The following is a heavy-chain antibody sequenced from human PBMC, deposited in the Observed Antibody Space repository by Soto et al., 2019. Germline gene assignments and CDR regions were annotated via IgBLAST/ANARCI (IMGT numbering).Heavy chain of an antibody. D-gene: IGHD3-3*01. CDR2: IKQDGSEK. J-gene: IGHJ3*02. CDR1: GFTFSDFW. V-gene: IGHV3-7*01. Sequence: EVQLVESGGGLLQPGGSLRLYCAGSGFTFSDFWMNWVRQAPGKGLEWVANIKQDGSEKHYVDSVKGRFTISRDNAKKSLYLQMNSLRAEDTAVYYCLISTSDFSIWGEGTMVPVSS. CDR3: LISTSDFSI.